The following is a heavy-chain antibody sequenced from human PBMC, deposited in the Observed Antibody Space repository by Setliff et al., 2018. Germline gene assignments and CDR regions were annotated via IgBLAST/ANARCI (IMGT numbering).Heavy chain of an antibody. CDR3: ARDSGRMNY. Sequence: GGSLRLSCAASGFTFSSYSMNWVRQAPGKGLEWVSSISKSSSYIYYADSVKGRFTISRDNAKNSLYLQMNSLRAEDTAVYYCARDSGRMNYWGQGTLVTVSS. V-gene: IGHV3-21*04. CDR2: ISKSSSYI. J-gene: IGHJ4*02. CDR1: GFTFSSYS.